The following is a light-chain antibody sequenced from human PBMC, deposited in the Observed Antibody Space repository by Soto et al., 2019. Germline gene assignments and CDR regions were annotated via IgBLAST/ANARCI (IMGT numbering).Light chain of an antibody. J-gene: IGKJ2*01. V-gene: IGKV3-11*01. Sequence: EIVLTQSPATVSLSPGERATLSCRASQIVSRHLAWYQQKPGQAPSLLIYDISNRDTGVPARFSGSGSGTDFTLTIISLEPEDSAVYYCQQRNNWPRNTFGQGTKLEIK. CDR2: DIS. CDR1: QIVSRH. CDR3: QQRNNWPRNT.